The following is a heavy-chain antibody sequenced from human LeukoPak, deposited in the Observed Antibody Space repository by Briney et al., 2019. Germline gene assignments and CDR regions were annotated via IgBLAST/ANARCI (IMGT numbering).Heavy chain of an antibody. CDR3: ARDASDFDY. CDR1: GFTFSNYW. V-gene: IGHV3-7*01. CDR2: IKQDGSEK. J-gene: IGHJ4*02. Sequence: GGSLRLSCAASGFTFSNYWLTWVRQAPGQGLEWVANIKQDGSEKHYVDSVKGRFTISRDNAKNSLYLQMNSLRAEDTAVYYCARDASDFDYWGQGTLVTVSS.